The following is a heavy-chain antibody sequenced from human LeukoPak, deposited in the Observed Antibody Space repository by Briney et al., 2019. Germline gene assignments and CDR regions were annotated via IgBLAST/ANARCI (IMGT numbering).Heavy chain of an antibody. V-gene: IGHV4-34*01. J-gene: IGHJ4*02. CDR2: INHSGST. D-gene: IGHD3-22*01. CDR3: ARGLELGDDSSGYCLDY. CDR1: GFTFSIYG. Sequence: PGGSLRLSCATSGFTFSIYGMHWIRQPPGKGLEWIGDINHSGSTNYNPSLKSRVTISVDTSKNQFSLKLSSVTAADTAVYYCARGLELGDDSSGYCLDYWGQGTLVTVSS.